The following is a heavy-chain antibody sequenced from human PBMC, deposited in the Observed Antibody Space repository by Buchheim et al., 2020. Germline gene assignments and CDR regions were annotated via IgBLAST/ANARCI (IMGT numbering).Heavy chain of an antibody. CDR1: GFTFDDYA. V-gene: IGHV3-43D*03. D-gene: IGHD1-26*01. CDR2: ISWDGGST. CDR3: AKDRGARRGYFDS. Sequence: EVQLVESGGVVVQPGGSLRLSCAASGFTFDDYAMHWVRQAPGKGLEWVSLISWDGGSTYYADSVKGRFTFSRDNSKNSLYLQMHSLRAEDAAFYYCAKDRGARRGYFDSWGQGTL. J-gene: IGHJ4*02.